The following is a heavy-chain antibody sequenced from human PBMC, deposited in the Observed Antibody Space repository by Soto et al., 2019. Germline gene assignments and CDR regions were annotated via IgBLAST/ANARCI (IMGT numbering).Heavy chain of an antibody. Sequence: QITLKESGPTLVKPTQTLTLTCTFSGFSLSTSGVGVGWIRQPPGKALEWLALIYCDDDKRYSPSLKSRLTITKDTSKNQVVLTMTSMDPVDTATYYCAHRHSPSVVYCSGGSCYRPQNWCDPLGQGTMVTVSS. CDR1: GFSLSTSGVG. CDR2: IYCDDDK. CDR3: AHRHSPSVVYCSGGSCYRPQNWCDP. V-gene: IGHV2-5*02. D-gene: IGHD2-15*01. J-gene: IGHJ5*02.